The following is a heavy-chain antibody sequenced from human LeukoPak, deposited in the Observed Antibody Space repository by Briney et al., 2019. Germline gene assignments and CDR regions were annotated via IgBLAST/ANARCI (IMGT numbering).Heavy chain of an antibody. V-gene: IGHV1-18*01. J-gene: IGHJ4*02. CDR1: GYTFTSYG. Sequence: ASVKVSCKASGYTFTSYGISWVRQAPGQGLEWMGWISAYNGNTNYAQKFQGRVTMTTDTSTSTAYMELRSLKSDDTAVYYCARIPILGHWIVVAGSFDYWGQGTLVTVSS. D-gene: IGHD6-19*01. CDR3: ARIPILGHWIVVAGSFDY. CDR2: ISAYNGNT.